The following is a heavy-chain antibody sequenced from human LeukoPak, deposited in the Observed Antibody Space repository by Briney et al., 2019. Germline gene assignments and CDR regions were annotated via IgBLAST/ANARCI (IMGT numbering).Heavy chain of an antibody. V-gene: IGHV3-23*01. D-gene: IGHD3-22*01. CDR1: GFTFSSYA. CDR2: ISAGGGST. CDR3: AKDTSNYYDSSGYTSSFDY. Sequence: PGGSLRLSCAASGFTFSSYAMSWLRQAPGKGLEWVSAISAGGGSTYYADSVKGRFTISRDNFKNTLYLQMNSLRAEDTAVYYCAKDTSNYYDSSGYTSSFDYWGQGTLVTVSS. J-gene: IGHJ4*02.